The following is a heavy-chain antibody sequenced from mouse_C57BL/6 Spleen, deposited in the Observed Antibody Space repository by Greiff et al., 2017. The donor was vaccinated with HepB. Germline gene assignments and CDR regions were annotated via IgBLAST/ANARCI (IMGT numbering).Heavy chain of an antibody. CDR3: ARSVYGSSYYYAMDY. V-gene: IGHV1-82*01. CDR1: GYAFSSSW. Sequence: VQLQQSGPELVKPGASVKISCKASGYAFSSSWMNWVKLRPGKGLEWIGRIYPGDGDTNYNGKFKGKATLTADKSSSTAYMQLSSLTSEDSAVYFCARSVYGSSYYYAMDYWGQGTSVTVSS. J-gene: IGHJ4*01. D-gene: IGHD1-1*01. CDR2: IYPGDGDT.